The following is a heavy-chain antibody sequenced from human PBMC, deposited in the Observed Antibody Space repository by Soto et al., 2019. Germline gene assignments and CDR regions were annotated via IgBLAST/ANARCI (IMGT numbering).Heavy chain of an antibody. V-gene: IGHV3-74*01. CDR1: GFTFSHYW. D-gene: IGHD2-15*01. Sequence: GGSLRLSCAASGFTFSHYWMHWVRQVPGKGLVWVSHINSDGSSTSYADSVKGRFTISRDNAKNTLYLQMSSLRAEDTAVYYCAKDQASGQGSFDSWGQGTLVTVSS. CDR2: INSDGSST. CDR3: AKDQASGQGSFDS. J-gene: IGHJ4*02.